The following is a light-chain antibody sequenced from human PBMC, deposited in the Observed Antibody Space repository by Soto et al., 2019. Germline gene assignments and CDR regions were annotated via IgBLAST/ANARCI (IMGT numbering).Light chain of an antibody. CDR2: EVS. CDR3: SSYTSSSTVV. CDR1: SSDVGGYNY. Sequence: QSALTQPASVSGSPGQSITNSCTGTSSDVGGYNYVSWYQQHPGKAPKLMIYEVSNRPSGVSNRFSGSKSGNTASLTISGLQAEDEAGYYCSSYTSSSTVVFGGGTKVTVL. J-gene: IGLJ2*01. V-gene: IGLV2-14*01.